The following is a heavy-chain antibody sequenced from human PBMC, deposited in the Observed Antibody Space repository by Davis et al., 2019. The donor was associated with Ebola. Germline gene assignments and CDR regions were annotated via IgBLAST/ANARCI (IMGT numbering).Heavy chain of an antibody. J-gene: IGHJ4*02. D-gene: IGHD1-1*01. CDR2: ISSSSSYI. V-gene: IGHV3-21*04. Sequence: GESLKISCAASGFTFSSYSMNWVRQAPGKGLEWVSSISSSSSYIYYADSVKGRFTISRHNSKNTLYLQMNSLRAEDTAVYYCARAWKGNKGWYYFDYWGQGTLVTVSS. CDR1: GFTFSSYS. CDR3: ARAWKGNKGWYYFDY.